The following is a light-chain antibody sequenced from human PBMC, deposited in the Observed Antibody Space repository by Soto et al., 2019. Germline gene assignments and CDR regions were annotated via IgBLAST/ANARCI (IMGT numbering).Light chain of an antibody. V-gene: IGKV1-39*01. CDR1: QSITTY. CDR2: AAS. CDR3: QQSYSVPPT. J-gene: IGKJ1*01. Sequence: DIQMTQSPSSLSASVGDRVTITCRASQSITTYLNWYQQKPGIAPKLLIYAASSLQSGVPSRFSGSGSGTDFTLTISSLQPEDFATYYCQQSYSVPPTCGQGTKVEIK.